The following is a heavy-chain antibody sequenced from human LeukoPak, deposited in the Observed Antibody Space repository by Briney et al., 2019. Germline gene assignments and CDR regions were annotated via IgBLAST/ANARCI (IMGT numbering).Heavy chain of an antibody. CDR2: IIPIFGTA. J-gene: IGHJ6*03. D-gene: IGHD2-15*01. V-gene: IGHV1-69*01. CDR1: GGTFSSYA. Sequence: RSSVKVSCKASGGTFSSYAISWVRQAPGQGLEWMGGIIPIFGTANYAQKFQGRVTITADESTSTAYMELSGLRSEDTAVYYCATDSYCSGGSCYKYYYYMDVWGKGTTVTVSS. CDR3: ATDSYCSGGSCYKYYYYMDV.